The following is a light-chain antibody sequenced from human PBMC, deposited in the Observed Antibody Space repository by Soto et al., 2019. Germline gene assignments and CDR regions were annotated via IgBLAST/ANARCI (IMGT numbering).Light chain of an antibody. Sequence: QSALTQPPSVSGAPGQRVTISCTGSSSNIGAGYDVHWYQHLPGTAPKLLLFDNTNRPSGVPDRFSGSKSDTSASLSITGLQAEDEADYYCQSYDSSLTAVLFGGGTKVTVL. CDR2: DNT. CDR3: QSYDSSLTAVL. CDR1: SSNIGAGYD. V-gene: IGLV1-40*01. J-gene: IGLJ2*01.